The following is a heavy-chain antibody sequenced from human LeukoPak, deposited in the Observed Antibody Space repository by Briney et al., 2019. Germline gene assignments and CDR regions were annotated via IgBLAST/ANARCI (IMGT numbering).Heavy chain of an antibody. Sequence: GGSLILSCAASGFTFDDYAMHWDRQAPGKGLEWVSAISWNSGSIAYADSVKGRFTISGDNAKNSLYLQMNSLRAEDTALYYCAKSALYDTSGYYDYWGQGTLVTVSS. D-gene: IGHD3-22*01. CDR3: AKSALYDTSGYYDY. V-gene: IGHV3-9*01. CDR2: ISWNSGSI. J-gene: IGHJ4*02. CDR1: GFTFDDYA.